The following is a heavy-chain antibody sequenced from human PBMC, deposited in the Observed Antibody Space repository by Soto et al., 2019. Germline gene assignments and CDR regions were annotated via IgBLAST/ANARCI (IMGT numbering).Heavy chain of an antibody. J-gene: IGHJ4*02. CDR2: ISGSGGST. CDR1: GFTFSSYA. V-gene: IGHV3-23*01. CDR3: AKIDAEYCSGGSCHRGYFDY. D-gene: IGHD2-15*01. Sequence: GGSLTLSCAASGFTFSSYAMCWVRQPQGPGLGWVSAISGSGGSTYYADSVKSRFTISRDNSKNTLYLQMNSLRAEDTAVYYCAKIDAEYCSGGSCHRGYFDYWGQGTLVTVSS.